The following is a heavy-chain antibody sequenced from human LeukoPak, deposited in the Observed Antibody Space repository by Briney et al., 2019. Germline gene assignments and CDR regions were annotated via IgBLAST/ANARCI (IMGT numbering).Heavy chain of an antibody. CDR1: GDPLNDNLYY. CDR2: IYYSGST. J-gene: IGHJ6*03. Sequence: SETLSLTCNVSGDPLNDNLYYWSWIRQPPGKGLEWIGYIYYSGSTNYNPSLKSRVTISVDTSKNQFSLKLSSVTAADTAVYYCARVAFYYYMDVWGKGTTVTVSS. V-gene: IGHV4-61*01. CDR3: ARVAFYYYMDV.